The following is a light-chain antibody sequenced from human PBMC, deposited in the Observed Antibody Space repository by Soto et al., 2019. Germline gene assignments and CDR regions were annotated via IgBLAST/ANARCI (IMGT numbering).Light chain of an antibody. Sequence: QSALTQPASVSGSPGQSITISCTGTSSDVGGYNYVSWYQQHPGKAPKLMIYEVSNRPSGVSNRFSGSKSGNTASLTISGLQAEYEADYYCSSYTSSSTPMVLGGGTKLTVL. J-gene: IGLJ3*02. CDR3: SSYTSSSTPMV. CDR1: SSDVGGYNY. CDR2: EVS. V-gene: IGLV2-14*01.